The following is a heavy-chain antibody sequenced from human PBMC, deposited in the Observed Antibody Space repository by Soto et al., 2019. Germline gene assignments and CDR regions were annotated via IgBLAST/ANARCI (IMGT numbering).Heavy chain of an antibody. V-gene: IGHV4-39*01. J-gene: IGHJ4*02. CDR1: GDSITSSNKY. D-gene: IGHD3-22*01. CDR3: ARRSYDNSGYYYVDY. Sequence: QLHLQESGPGLVKPSETLSLTCTVSGDSITSSNKYWGWARQPPGKGLEWIGSTYYRGSAYSSPSLKSRVTISIDSSENQLSLKLSSVTAADTAVYYCARRSYDNSGYYYVDYWGQGTLVTVSS. CDR2: TYYRGSA.